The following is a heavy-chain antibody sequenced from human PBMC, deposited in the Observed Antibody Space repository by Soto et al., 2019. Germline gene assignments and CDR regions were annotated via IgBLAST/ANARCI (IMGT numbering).Heavy chain of an antibody. V-gene: IGHV3-23*01. CDR1: GFTFSNYA. CDR2: ITGSAGGT. CDR3: ARESEH. J-gene: IGHJ4*02. Sequence: GGSLRLSCAGSGFTFSNYAMSWFRQAPGKGLEWVSTITGSAGGTYYADSMKGRFTISRDNSKSTLYLQMYSLRVEATAVYYCARESEHWGQGTLVTGSS. D-gene: IGHD1-1*01.